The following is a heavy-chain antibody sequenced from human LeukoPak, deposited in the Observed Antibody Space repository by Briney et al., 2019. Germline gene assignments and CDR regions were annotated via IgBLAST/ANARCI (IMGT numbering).Heavy chain of an antibody. J-gene: IGHJ4*02. CDR1: GGSFSGYY. CDR2: INHSGST. Sequence: SETLSLTCAVYGGSFSGYYWSWIRQPPGKGLEWIGEINHSGSTNYNPSLKSRVTISVDTSKNQFSLKLNSVTAADTAVYYCATCGGGIAAAGSLDYWGQGTLVTVPS. CDR3: ATCGGGIAAAGSLDY. V-gene: IGHV4-34*01. D-gene: IGHD6-13*01.